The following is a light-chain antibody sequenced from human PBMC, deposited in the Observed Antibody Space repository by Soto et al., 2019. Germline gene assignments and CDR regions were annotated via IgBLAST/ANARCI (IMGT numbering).Light chain of an antibody. CDR2: AAS. CDR1: QTISSW. Sequence: DIQMTQSPSTLSGSVGDRVTITCRASQTISSWLAWYQQKPGKAPELLIYAASTLQSGVPSRFSGSGSGTDFTLTISCLQPEDFATYYCQQLNSYPRTFGPGTKVDIK. V-gene: IGKV1-9*01. CDR3: QQLNSYPRT. J-gene: IGKJ3*01.